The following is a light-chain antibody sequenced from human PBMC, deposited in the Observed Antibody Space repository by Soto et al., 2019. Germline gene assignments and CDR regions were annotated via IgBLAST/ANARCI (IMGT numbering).Light chain of an antibody. CDR1: QGISTY. V-gene: IGKV1-27*01. CDR2: AAS. CDR3: QNYNGAPWT. Sequence: DIQMTQSPSSLSASVGDRVTITCRASQGISTYLVWYQQKPGTVPKLLIFAASTLQSRVPSRFSGSGSGTDFTLTISSLQPEDVATYYCQNYNGAPWTFGQGTKVEIK. J-gene: IGKJ1*01.